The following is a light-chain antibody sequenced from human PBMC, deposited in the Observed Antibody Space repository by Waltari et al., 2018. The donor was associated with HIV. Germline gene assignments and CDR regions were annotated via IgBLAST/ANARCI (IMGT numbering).Light chain of an antibody. Sequence: QSALTQPASVSGSPGQSITISCTGTSSDVGSYNLVSWYQQHPGKAPQLMIYEVSKRPSGVSKRLSGSKSGNTASLTISGLQAEDEADYYCCSYAGSSTLYVFGTGTTVTVL. V-gene: IGLV2-23*02. J-gene: IGLJ1*01. CDR2: EVS. CDR1: SSDVGSYNL. CDR3: CSYAGSSTLYV.